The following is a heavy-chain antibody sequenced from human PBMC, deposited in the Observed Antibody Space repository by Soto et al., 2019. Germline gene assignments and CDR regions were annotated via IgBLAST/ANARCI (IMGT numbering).Heavy chain of an antibody. J-gene: IGHJ6*02. D-gene: IGHD6-6*01. CDR3: ARDRSYSSSSGYYYYGMDV. Sequence: PGGSLRLSCAASGFTFSSYWMSWVRQAPGKGLEWVANIKQDGSEKYYVDSVEGRFTISRDNAKNSLYLQMNSLRAEDTAMYYCARDRSYSSSSGYYYYGMDVWGQGTTVTVS. V-gene: IGHV3-7*05. CDR1: GFTFSSYW. CDR2: IKQDGSEK.